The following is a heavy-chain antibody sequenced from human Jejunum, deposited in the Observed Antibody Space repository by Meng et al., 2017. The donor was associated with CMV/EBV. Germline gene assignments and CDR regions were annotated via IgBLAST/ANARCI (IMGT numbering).Heavy chain of an antibody. Sequence: VQVVESGGGVIKPGGSLRLSCVGSGFTFSNAWMNWVRQSPGKGLEWVGRVKSKSDGGTIDYATLVKGRFSISRDDSENTLYLQMNNLRTDDTALYFCTTDPGIAVRHWGQGTLVTVSS. V-gene: IGHV3-15*01. J-gene: IGHJ1*01. D-gene: IGHD6-6*01. CDR1: GFTFSNAW. CDR2: VKSKSDGGTI. CDR3: TTDPGIAVRH.